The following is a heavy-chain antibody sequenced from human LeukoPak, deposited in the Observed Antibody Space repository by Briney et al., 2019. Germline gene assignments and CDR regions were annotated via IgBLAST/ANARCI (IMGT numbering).Heavy chain of an antibody. Sequence: PGGSLRLSCAASGFTFSSYGMHWVRQAPGKGLEGVAFIRYDGSNKYYADSVKGRFTISRDNSKNTLYLQMNSLRAEATAVYYCAKDTRRVVVVAATPFADYWGQGTLVTVSS. CDR2: IRYDGSNK. D-gene: IGHD2-15*01. CDR3: AKDTRRVVVVAATPFADY. CDR1: GFTFSSYG. J-gene: IGHJ4*02. V-gene: IGHV3-30*02.